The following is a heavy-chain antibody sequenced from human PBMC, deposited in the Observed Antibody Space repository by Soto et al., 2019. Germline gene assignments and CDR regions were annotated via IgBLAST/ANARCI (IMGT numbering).Heavy chain of an antibody. D-gene: IGHD2-8*02. Sequence: QVQLQQWGAGLLKPSETLSLTCAVYGGSFSGYYWSWIRPPPGKGLEWIGEINHSGSTNYNPSLNSRFTISVDTSKNQFSLKQSSLTAADTAVYYCARAHITGGWFDPWCQGTLVTVSS. V-gene: IGHV4-34*01. CDR3: ARAHITGGWFDP. J-gene: IGHJ5*02. CDR1: GGSFSGYY. CDR2: INHSGST.